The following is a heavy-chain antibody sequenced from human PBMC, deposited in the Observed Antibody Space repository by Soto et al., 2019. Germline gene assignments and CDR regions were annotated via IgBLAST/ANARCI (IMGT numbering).Heavy chain of an antibody. D-gene: IGHD2-15*01. Sequence: GASVKVSCKVSGYTLTELSIHWVRRAPGEGLEWMGGFDLENGETVYAQRFQGRVTMTEESSADTPYMELSSLRSEDTAVYYCAIEPRPSNNCDLWGQGTMVTVSS. CDR1: GYTLTELS. CDR2: FDLENGET. V-gene: IGHV1-24*01. CDR3: AIEPRPSNNCDL. J-gene: IGHJ5*02.